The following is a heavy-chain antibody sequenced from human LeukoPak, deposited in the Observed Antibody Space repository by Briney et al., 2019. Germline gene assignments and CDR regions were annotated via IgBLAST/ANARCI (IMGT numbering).Heavy chain of an antibody. V-gene: IGHV4-39*01. CDR2: INHSGST. CDR3: ARHQAEEGSSRIEYFQH. D-gene: IGHD6-13*01. CDR1: GGSISSNSYY. Sequence: SETLSLTCAVSGGSISSNSYYWGWIRQPPGKGLEWIGEINHSGSTNYNPSLKSRVTISVDTSKNQFSLKLSSVTAADTAVYYCARHQAEEGSSRIEYFQHWGQGTLVTVSS. J-gene: IGHJ1*01.